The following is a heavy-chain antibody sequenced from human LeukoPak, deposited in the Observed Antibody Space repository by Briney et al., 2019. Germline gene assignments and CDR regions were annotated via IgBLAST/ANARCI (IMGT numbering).Heavy chain of an antibody. J-gene: IGHJ6*03. D-gene: IGHD3-3*01. CDR2: MNPNSGNT. CDR1: GYTFTSYG. Sequence: ASVKVSCKASGYTFTSYGISWVRQAPGQGLEWMGWMNPNSGNTDYAQKFQGRVTITRNTSISTAYMEMSSLRSEDTAVYYCARGSGGTIFGVVIDYYYYMDVWGKGTTVTVSS. V-gene: IGHV1-8*03. CDR3: ARGSGGTIFGVVIDYYYYMDV.